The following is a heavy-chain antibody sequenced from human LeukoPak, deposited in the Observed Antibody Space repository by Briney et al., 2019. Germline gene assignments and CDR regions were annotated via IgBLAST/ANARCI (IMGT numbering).Heavy chain of an antibody. D-gene: IGHD4-17*01. V-gene: IGHV3-74*01. Sequence: GGSLRLSCAASGFTFSSYWMHWVRQAPGKGLVWVSRINSDGSSTSYADSVKGRFTISRDNAKNTLYLQMNSLRAEDTAVYYCARVQTVATLPYYYYYYGMDVWGQGTTVTVSS. CDR3: ARVQTVATLPYYYYYYGMDV. CDR1: GFTFSSYW. CDR2: INSDGSST. J-gene: IGHJ6*02.